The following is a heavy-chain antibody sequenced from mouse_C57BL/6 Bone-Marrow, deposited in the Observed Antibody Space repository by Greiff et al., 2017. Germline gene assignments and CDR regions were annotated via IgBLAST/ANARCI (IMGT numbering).Heavy chain of an antibody. CDR1: GYTFTSYW. CDR2: IDPSDSYT. J-gene: IGHJ3*01. CDR3: ARWGIYYDSWFAY. Sequence: VQLQQSGAELVMPGASVKLSCKASGYTFTSYWMHWVKQRPGQGLEWIGEIDPSDSYTNYNQKFKGKSTLTVDKSSSTAYMQLSSLTSEDSAVYYCARWGIYYDSWFAYWGQGTLVTVSA. D-gene: IGHD2-4*01. V-gene: IGHV1-69*01.